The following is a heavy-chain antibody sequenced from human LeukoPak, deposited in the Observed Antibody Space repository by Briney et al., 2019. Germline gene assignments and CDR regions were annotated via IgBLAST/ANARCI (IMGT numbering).Heavy chain of an antibody. V-gene: IGHV3-23*01. CDR2: ISGSGGST. CDR3: XXXXXXXXXXXXALXY. Sequence: AXXFTXXSYXMHWVRQAPGKGXXGVSAISGSGGSTYYADCGEGRFTISRDNAKNTVYVQMNSVRGEDTGVYEXXXXXXXXXXXXXALXYWGQGTLVTVSS. J-gene: IGHJ4*02. CDR1: XFTXXSYX.